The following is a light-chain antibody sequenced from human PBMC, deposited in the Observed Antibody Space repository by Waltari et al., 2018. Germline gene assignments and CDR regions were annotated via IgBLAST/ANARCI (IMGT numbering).Light chain of an antibody. CDR1: SSDVGYYNY. V-gene: IGLV2-8*01. CDR3: SSYAGNNFYV. J-gene: IGLJ1*01. Sequence: TISCTGTSSDVGYYNYVSWYQQHPGKAPKLMIFEVSKRFSGVPDRFSGSKSANTASLTVSGLQAEDEADYYCSSYAGNNFYVFGTGTTVTVL. CDR2: EVS.